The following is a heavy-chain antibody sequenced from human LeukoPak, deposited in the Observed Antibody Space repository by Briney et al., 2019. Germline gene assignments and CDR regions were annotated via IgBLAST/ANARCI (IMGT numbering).Heavy chain of an antibody. D-gene: IGHD2-2*02. J-gene: IGHJ4*02. Sequence: PSETLSLTCAVYGGSFSGYYWSWIRQPPGKGLEWIGEINHSGSTNYNPSLKSRVTISVDTSKNQFSLKLSSVTAADTAVYYCATHHPDCSSTSCYNANDYWGQGTMVTVCS. V-gene: IGHV4-34*01. CDR1: GGSFSGYY. CDR3: ATHHPDCSSTSCYNANDY. CDR2: INHSGST.